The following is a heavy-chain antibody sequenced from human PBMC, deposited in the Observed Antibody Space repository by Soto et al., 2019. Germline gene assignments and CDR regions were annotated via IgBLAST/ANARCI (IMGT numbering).Heavy chain of an antibody. CDR1: GYTFITYG. D-gene: IGHD2-15*01. J-gene: IGHJ4*02. V-gene: IGHV1-18*01. CDR2: ISTDNDKT. CDR3: GREYSRGGSCYSPDF. Sequence: QVQLVQSGAEVKKPGASVKVSCKASGYTFITYGISWVRQAPGQGLEWMGWISTDNDKTYCAEKFQGRVTMTTDTSTSTAYMELKNLRSDDTAIYYCGREYSRGGSCYSPDFWGQGTLVTVSS.